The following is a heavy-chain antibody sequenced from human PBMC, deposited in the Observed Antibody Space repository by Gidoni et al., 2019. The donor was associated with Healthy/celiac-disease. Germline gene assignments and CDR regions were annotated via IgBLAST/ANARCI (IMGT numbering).Heavy chain of an antibody. D-gene: IGHD1-26*01. V-gene: IGHV1-3*01. CDR1: GYTFTSYG. CDR2: INAGNVNT. Sequence: QVQLVQSGAEVTKPGASVQVSCKASGYTFTSYGMHWVRQAPGQRLEWMGWINAGNVNTKYSQKFQGRVTITRDTSASSAYMELSSLRSEDTAVYYCARAGSTTSERVLYYFDYWGQGTLVTVSS. CDR3: ARAGSTTSERVLYYFDY. J-gene: IGHJ4*02.